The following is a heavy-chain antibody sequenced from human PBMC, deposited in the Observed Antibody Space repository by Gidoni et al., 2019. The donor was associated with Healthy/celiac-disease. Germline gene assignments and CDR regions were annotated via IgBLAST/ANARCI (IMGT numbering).Heavy chain of an antibody. CDR2: IYYSGST. J-gene: IGHJ6*02. CDR1: GGSISSGGYY. CDR3: ARDQMVRGVISYYYGMDV. V-gene: IGHV4-31*03. Sequence: QVQLQESGPGLVKPSQTLSPTCTVSGGSISSGGYYWSWIRQHPGKGLEWIGYIYYSGSTYYNPSLKSRVTISVDTSNNQFSLKLSSVTAADTAVYYCARDQMVRGVISYYYGMDVWGQGTTVTVSS. D-gene: IGHD3-10*01.